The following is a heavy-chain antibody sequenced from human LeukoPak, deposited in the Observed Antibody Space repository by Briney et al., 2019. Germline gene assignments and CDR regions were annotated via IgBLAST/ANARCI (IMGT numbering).Heavy chain of an antibody. CDR1: GGTFSSYA. CDR2: IIPIFGTA. CDR3: AREYYYGSGTPGY. Sequence: VASVKVSCKASGGTFSSYAISWVRQAPRQGLEWMGGIIPIFGTANYAQKFQGRVTITADESTSTAYMELSSLRSEDTAVYYCAREYYYGSGTPGYWGQGTLVTVSS. D-gene: IGHD3-10*01. J-gene: IGHJ4*02. V-gene: IGHV1-69*13.